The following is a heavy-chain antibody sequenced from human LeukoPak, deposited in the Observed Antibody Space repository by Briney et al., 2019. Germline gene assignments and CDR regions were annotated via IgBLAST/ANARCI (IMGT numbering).Heavy chain of an antibody. J-gene: IGHJ4*02. CDR1: GGSISSGGCY. V-gene: IGHV4-31*03. CDR2: IYYSGST. Sequence: SETLSLTCTVSGGSISSGGCYWSWIRQHPGKGLEWIGYIYYSGSTYYNPSLKSRVTISVDTSKNQFSLKLSSVTAADTAVYYCARSDCSSTSCLFDYWGQGTLVTVSS. CDR3: ARSDCSSTSCLFDY. D-gene: IGHD2-2*01.